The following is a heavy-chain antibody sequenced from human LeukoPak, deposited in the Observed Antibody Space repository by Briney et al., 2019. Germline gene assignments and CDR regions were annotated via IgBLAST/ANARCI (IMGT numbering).Heavy chain of an antibody. V-gene: IGHV4-34*01. CDR1: GGSFSGYY. CDR3: ARLAVCSSTSCYRLYYYYYMDV. CDR2: INHSGST. J-gene: IGHJ6*03. D-gene: IGHD2-2*01. Sequence: SETLSLTCAVYGGSFSGYYWSWIRQPPGKGLEWIGEINHSGSTNYNPSLKSRVTISVDTSKNQFSLKLSSVTAADTAVYYCARLAVCSSTSCYRLYYYYYMDVWGKGTTVTVSS.